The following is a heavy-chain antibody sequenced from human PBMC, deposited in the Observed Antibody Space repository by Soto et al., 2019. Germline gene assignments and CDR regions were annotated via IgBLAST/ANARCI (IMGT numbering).Heavy chain of an antibody. CDR1: GFTVSSNY. CDR3: ARERRAYGDYNGGYSQH. CDR2: IYSGGST. D-gene: IGHD4-17*01. V-gene: IGHV3-53*04. Sequence: GGSLRLSCAASGFTVSSNYMSWVRQAPGKGLEWVSVIYSGGSTYYADSVKGRFTISRHNSKNTLYLQMNSLRAEDTAVYYCARERRAYGDYNGGYSQHWGQGTLVTVSS. J-gene: IGHJ1*01.